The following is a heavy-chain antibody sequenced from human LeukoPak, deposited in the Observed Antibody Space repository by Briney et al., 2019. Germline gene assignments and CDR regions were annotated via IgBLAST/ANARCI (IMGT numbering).Heavy chain of an antibody. V-gene: IGHV1-2*06. CDR1: GYTFTGYY. Sequence: ASVKVSCKASGYTFTGYYMHWVRQAPGQGLEWMGRINPNSGVTNYAQKFQGRVTMTRDTSITTAYMELSSLESDDTAVYYCARACSGGICYSDNWLDPWGQGTQVTVSS. CDR2: INPNSGVT. CDR3: ARACSGGICYSDNWLDP. J-gene: IGHJ5*02. D-gene: IGHD2-15*01.